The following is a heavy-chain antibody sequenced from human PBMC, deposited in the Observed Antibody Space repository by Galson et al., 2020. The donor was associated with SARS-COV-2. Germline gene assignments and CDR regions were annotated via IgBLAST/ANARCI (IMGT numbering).Heavy chain of an antibody. CDR2: IYSDVSST. CDR1: GFTFSSYW. Sequence: GESLKISCAASGFTFSSYWMHWVRQAPGKGLVWVARIYSDVSSTNYADSVKGRFTISRDNAKNTLYLQMNSLRAEDTAVYYCARDRSPNPREVGGMTVWGQGTTVIVSS. CDR3: ARDRSPNPREVGGMTV. J-gene: IGHJ6*02. D-gene: IGHD1-26*01. V-gene: IGHV3-74*01.